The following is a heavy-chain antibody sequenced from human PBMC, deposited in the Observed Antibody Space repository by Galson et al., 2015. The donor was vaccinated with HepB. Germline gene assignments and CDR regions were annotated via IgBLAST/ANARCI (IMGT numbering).Heavy chain of an antibody. J-gene: IGHJ3*02. Sequence: QSGAEVKKPGESLKISCKGSGYSFTSYWIGWVRQMPGKGLEWMGIIYPGDSDTRYSPSFQGQVTISADKSISTAYLQWSSLKASDTAMYYCARRFLESSWNNRRRRGRAFDIWGQGTMVTVSS. CDR3: ARRFLESSWNNRRRRGRAFDI. CDR2: IYPGDSDT. D-gene: IGHD1/OR15-1a*01. V-gene: IGHV5-51*03. CDR1: GYSFTSYW.